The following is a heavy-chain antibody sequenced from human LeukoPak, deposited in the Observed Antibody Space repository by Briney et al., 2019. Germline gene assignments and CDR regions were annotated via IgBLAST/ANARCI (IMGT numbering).Heavy chain of an antibody. J-gene: IGHJ6*03. CDR2: IYTSGST. CDR3: ARVYYGSGRLGYYYYYMDV. Sequence: SETLSLTCTVSGGSISSYYWSWIRQPAGKGLEWIGRIYTSGSTNYNPSLKSRVTMSVDASKNQFSLKLSSVTAADTAVYYCARVYYGSGRLGYYYYYMDVWGKGTTVTISS. D-gene: IGHD3-10*01. V-gene: IGHV4-4*07. CDR1: GGSISSYY.